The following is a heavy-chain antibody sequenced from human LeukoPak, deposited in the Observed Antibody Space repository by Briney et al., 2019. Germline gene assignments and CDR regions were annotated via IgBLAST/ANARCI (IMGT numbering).Heavy chain of an antibody. CDR1: GVSFSTYY. CDR2: VNHSGHT. J-gene: IGHJ4*02. Sequence: PSETLSLTCAVSGVSFSTYYWSWIRQSPERGLEWIGEVNHSGHTNYNPSLKSRVTISVDTSKNQFSLKLNSVTAADTAVYYCARQLYGSDYWGQGTLVTVSS. CDR3: ARQLYGSDY. D-gene: IGHD4-17*01. V-gene: IGHV4-34*01.